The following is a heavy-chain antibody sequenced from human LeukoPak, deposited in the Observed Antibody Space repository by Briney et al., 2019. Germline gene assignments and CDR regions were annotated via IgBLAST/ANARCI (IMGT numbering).Heavy chain of an antibody. CDR3: ARKVVGATTDY. Sequence: GGSLRLSWAASGFPLSTYSMNWVRQAPGKGLEWVSTISPGSYSIYYADSVKGRFTISRDNAKNSLYLQMNSLRVEDTATYYCARKVVGATTDYWGQGTLVTVSS. V-gene: IGHV3-21*01. D-gene: IGHD1-26*01. J-gene: IGHJ4*02. CDR1: GFPLSTYS. CDR2: ISPGSYSI.